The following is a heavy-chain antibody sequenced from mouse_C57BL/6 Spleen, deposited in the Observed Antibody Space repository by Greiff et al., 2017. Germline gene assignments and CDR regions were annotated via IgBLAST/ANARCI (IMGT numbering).Heavy chain of an antibody. J-gene: IGHJ4*01. V-gene: IGHV1-55*01. CDR1: GYTFTSYW. D-gene: IGHD2-3*01. CDR2: IYPGSGST. CDR3: ARTGDGYYAGVDY. Sequence: QVQLQQPGAELVKPGASVKMSCKASGYTFTSYWITWVKQRPGQGLEWIGDIYPGSGSTNYNEKFKSKATLTVDTSSSTAYMPLSSLTSEDSAVYDCARTGDGYYAGVDYWGQGTSVTGSS.